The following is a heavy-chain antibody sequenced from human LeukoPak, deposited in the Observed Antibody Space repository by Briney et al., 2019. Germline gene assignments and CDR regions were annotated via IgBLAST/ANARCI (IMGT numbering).Heavy chain of an antibody. Sequence: GGSLRLSCAASGFTFSSYSMNWVRQAPGKGLEWLSSISSSSSHIFYADSVKGRFTISRDNAKNSLYLQMNSLRAEDTAVYYCASRSYDFWSGYYDTNYYYYYMDVWGKGTTVTVSS. D-gene: IGHD3-3*01. V-gene: IGHV3-21*01. CDR1: GFTFSSYS. CDR3: ASRSYDFWSGYYDTNYYYYYMDV. J-gene: IGHJ6*03. CDR2: ISSSSSHI.